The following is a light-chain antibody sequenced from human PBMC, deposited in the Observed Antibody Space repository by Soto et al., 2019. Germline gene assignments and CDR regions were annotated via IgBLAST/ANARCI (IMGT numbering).Light chain of an antibody. CDR2: DVS. CDR1: CSDVGAYNY. CDR3: CSYAGTYSYV. J-gene: IGLJ1*01. V-gene: IGLV2-11*01. Sequence: QSALTRPRSVSGSPGQSVTISCTGTCSDVGAYNYVSWYQQHPGKAPKFMIYDVSKRPSGVPDRFSGSKSGNTASLTISGLQAEDEADYYCCSYAGTYSYVFGTGTKVTVL.